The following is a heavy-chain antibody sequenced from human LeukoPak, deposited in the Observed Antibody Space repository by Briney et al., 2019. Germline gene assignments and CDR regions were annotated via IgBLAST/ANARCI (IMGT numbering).Heavy chain of an antibody. CDR2: ISSSGSTI. D-gene: IGHD1-26*01. CDR3: ASGPIGYYYFDY. J-gene: IGHJ4*02. V-gene: IGHV3-48*03. CDR1: GFTFSSYE. Sequence: GGSLRLSCAASGFTFSSYEMNWVRQAPGKGLEWVSYISSSGSTIYYADSVKGRFTISRDNAKNSLYLQMNSLRAEDTAVYYCASGPIGYYYFDYWGQGTLVTVSS.